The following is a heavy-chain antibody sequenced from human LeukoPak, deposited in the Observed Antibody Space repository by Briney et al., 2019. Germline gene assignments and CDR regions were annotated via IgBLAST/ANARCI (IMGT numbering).Heavy chain of an antibody. Sequence: GGSLRLSCAASGFTVSSNYMSCVRQAPGKGLEWVSVICSGGSTYYADSVKGRFTIARDNAKNTLYLQMNSLRAEATAVYYCARDSSGWNGAFDIWGQGTMVTVSS. V-gene: IGHV3-53*01. CDR3: ARDSSGWNGAFDI. CDR2: ICSGGST. D-gene: IGHD6-19*01. CDR1: GFTVSSNY. J-gene: IGHJ3*02.